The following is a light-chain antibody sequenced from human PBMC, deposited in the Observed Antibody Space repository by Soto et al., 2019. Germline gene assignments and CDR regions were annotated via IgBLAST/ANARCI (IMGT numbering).Light chain of an antibody. V-gene: IGLV2-14*01. CDR2: EVS. CDR3: SSYTSSSTLE. Sequence: QSVLTQPASVSGSPGQSITISCTGTSSDVGGYNYVSWYQQHPGKAPKLMIYEVSNRPSGVSNRFSGSKSGNTASLTISGLQAEDEAGYYCSSYTSSSTLEFGGGTKRPS. CDR1: SSDVGGYNY. J-gene: IGLJ2*01.